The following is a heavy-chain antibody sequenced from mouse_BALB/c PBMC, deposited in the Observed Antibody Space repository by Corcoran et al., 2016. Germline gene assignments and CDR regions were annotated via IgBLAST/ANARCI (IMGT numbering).Heavy chain of an antibody. Sequence: QIQLVQSGPELKKPGETVRISCKASGYTFTTAGMQWVQKMPGKGLKWIGWINTHSGVPKYAEDFKGRFAFSLETSASTAYLQISNLKNEDTATYFCARWRGYYESWYVDVWGAGTTVTVSS. J-gene: IGHJ1*01. V-gene: IGHV9-4*02. D-gene: IGHD2-4*01. CDR3: ARWRGYYESWYVDV. CDR1: GYTFTTAG. CDR2: INTHSGVP.